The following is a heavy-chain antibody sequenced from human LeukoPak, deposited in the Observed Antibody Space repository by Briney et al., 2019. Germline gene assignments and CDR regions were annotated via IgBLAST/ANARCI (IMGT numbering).Heavy chain of an antibody. V-gene: IGHV3-30*18. CDR2: ISYDGSKK. J-gene: IGHJ4*02. Sequence: GRSLRLSCAASGFTFSSYGMHWVRQAPGKGLEWVAVISYDGSKKYYADSVKGRFTISRDNSKKTLYLQMNSLRAEDTAGYYFAKNLCGVYGGGDLDYWGQGTLVTVSS. D-gene: IGHD5/OR15-5a*01. CDR1: GFTFSSYG. CDR3: AKNLCGVYGGGDLDY.